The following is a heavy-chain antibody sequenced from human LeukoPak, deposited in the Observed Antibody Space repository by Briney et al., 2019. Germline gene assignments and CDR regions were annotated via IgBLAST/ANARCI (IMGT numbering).Heavy chain of an antibody. CDR1: GYTFTSYY. J-gene: IGHJ4*02. D-gene: IGHD2-15*01. V-gene: IGHV1-46*01. CDR3: ARSARDCSGGSCYSDY. Sequence: ASVKVSCKASGYTFTSYYMHWVRQAPGQGLEWMGVIYPSGGSTGYAQKFQGRVTMTRDTSTSTVYMELSSVRSEDTAVYYCARSARDCSGGSCYSDYWGQGTLVTVSS. CDR2: IYPSGGST.